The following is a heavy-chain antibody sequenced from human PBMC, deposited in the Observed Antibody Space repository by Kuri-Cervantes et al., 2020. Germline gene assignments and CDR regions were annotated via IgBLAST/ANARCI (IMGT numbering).Heavy chain of an antibody. CDR1: GGSISSYY. CDR2: IYYSGST. V-gene: IGHV4-59*13. D-gene: IGHD4-17*01. J-gene: IGHJ6*03. CDR3: AKTETTTVTPLSYYYYMDV. Sequence: SETLSLTCTVSGGSISSYYWSWIRQPPGKGLEWIGYIYYSGSTNYNPSLKSRVTISVDTSKNQLSLKLSSVTAADTAVYYCAKTETTTVTPLSYYYYMDVWGKGTTVTVSS.